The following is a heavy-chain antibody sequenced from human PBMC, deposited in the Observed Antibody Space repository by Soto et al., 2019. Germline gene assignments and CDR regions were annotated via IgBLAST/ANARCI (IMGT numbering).Heavy chain of an antibody. CDR2: ISSSSSYI. J-gene: IGHJ5*02. V-gene: IGHV3-21*01. CDR1: GFTFSSYS. D-gene: IGHD2-15*01. Sequence: EVQLVESGGGLVKPGGSLRLSCAASGFTFSSYSMNWVRQAPGKGLEWVSSISSSSSYIYYADSVEGRFTISRDNAKNSLYLQMNSLRAEDTAVYYCAREKLDIVVVVAATPWFDPWGQGTLVTVSS. CDR3: AREKLDIVVVVAATPWFDP.